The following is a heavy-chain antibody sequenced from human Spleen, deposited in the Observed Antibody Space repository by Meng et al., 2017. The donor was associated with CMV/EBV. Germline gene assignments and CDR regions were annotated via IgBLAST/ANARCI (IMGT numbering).Heavy chain of an antibody. J-gene: IGHJ4*02. V-gene: IGHV3-30*02. CDR1: GFTFMSYG. Sequence: GRMGESGGGVVKPGGSRGLSCAAAGFTFMSYGMHWVRQAPGKGLEWVAFIRYDGSNKYYADSVNGRFTNSRDNSKNTLYRQMNSLRAKDTAVYYCAKARGYGSIFDYWGQGTLVTVSS. D-gene: IGHD3-10*01. CDR2: IRYDGSNK. CDR3: AKARGYGSIFDY.